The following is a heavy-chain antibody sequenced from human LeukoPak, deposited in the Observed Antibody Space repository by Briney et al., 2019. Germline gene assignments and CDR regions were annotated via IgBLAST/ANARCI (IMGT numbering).Heavy chain of an antibody. D-gene: IGHD6-19*01. V-gene: IGHV1-24*01. J-gene: IGHJ5*02. Sequence: ASVKVSCKVSGYTLTELSMHWVRQAPGKGLEWMGGFDPEDGETIYAQKFQGRVTMTEDTSTDTAYMELSSLRSEDTAVYYCATALFSRGWPFAPGGQGTLATVPS. CDR2: FDPEDGET. CDR3: ATALFSRGWPFAP. CDR1: GYTLTELS.